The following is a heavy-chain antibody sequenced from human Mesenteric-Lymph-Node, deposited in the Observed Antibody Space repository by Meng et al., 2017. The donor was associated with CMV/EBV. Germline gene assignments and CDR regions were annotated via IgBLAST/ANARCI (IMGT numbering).Heavy chain of an antibody. J-gene: IGHJ4*02. CDR2: INHSRST. CDR3: ARHQRWLKAEGGFNY. V-gene: IGHV4-34*01. D-gene: IGHD4-23*01. CDR1: GGSVCGYY. Sequence: VLLLQWWGGLVTPAETRSLTCAVYGGSVCGYYWSWMRQPPGEGGEWIGEINHSRSTNYNPSLESRVTISVDTSKNQFSLKLSSVTAADTAVYYGARHQRWLKAEGGFNYWGQGTLVTVSS.